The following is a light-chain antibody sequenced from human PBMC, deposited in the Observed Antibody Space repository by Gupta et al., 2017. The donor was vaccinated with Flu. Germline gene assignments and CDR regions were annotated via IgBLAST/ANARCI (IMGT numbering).Light chain of an antibody. Sequence: DIQMTQSPSSLSASVGDRVAITCRASQSISTYLNWYQQKPGRAPKLLMFAASRLQSGVPSRFSGSGSGTVFTLATSILQPEDFATYYCQQSDSTPYTFGQGTKLEIK. CDR3: QQSDSTPYT. CDR2: AAS. J-gene: IGKJ2*01. CDR1: QSISTY. V-gene: IGKV1-39*01.